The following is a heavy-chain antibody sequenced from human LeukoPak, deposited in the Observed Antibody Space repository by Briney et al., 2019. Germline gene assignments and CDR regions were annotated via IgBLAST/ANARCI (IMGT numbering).Heavy chain of an antibody. D-gene: IGHD2-8*01. Sequence: SLTLSCPASTFTFSSIAMGWDSQAPGNGREWDASIGGSGGSTYYADYVKGPFARYRDNSKNSLYLQMQRLRAEDTAVYDCAKGTSWGWDYDYLDFWGKGTMVTVSS. CDR1: TFTFSSIA. CDR3: AKGTSWGWDYDYLDF. CDR2: IGGSGGST. J-gene: IGHJ6*03. V-gene: IGHV3-23*01.